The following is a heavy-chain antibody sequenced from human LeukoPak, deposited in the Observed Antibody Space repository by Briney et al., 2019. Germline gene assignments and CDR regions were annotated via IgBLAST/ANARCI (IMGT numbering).Heavy chain of an antibody. Sequence: GGSLRLSCAASGFTFSSYEMNWVRQAPGKGLEWVSYISSSGSTIYYADSVKGRFTISRDNAKNSLYLQMNSLRAEDTAVYYCARDRPVRHTFSSGSDYWGQGTLVTVSS. D-gene: IGHD3-22*01. CDR3: ARDRPVRHTFSSGSDY. J-gene: IGHJ4*02. CDR1: GFTFSSYE. CDR2: ISSSGSTI. V-gene: IGHV3-48*03.